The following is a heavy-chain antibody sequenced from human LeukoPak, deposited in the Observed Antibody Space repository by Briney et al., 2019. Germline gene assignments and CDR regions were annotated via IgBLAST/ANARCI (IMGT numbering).Heavy chain of an antibody. Sequence: SETLSLTCAVSGGSISSYYWSWIRQPPGKGLEWIGYIYYSGSTNYNPSLKSRVTISVDTSKNQFSLKLSSVTAADTAVYYCARLYCSSTSCLDAFDIWGQGTMVTVSS. V-gene: IGHV4-59*08. D-gene: IGHD2-2*01. CDR1: GGSISSYY. CDR3: ARLYCSSTSCLDAFDI. CDR2: IYYSGST. J-gene: IGHJ3*02.